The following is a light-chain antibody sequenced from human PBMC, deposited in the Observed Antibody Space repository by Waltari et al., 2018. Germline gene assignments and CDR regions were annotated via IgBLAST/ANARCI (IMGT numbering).Light chain of an antibody. CDR1: QSVSSN. V-gene: IGKV3-15*01. CDR2: GAS. J-gene: IGKJ1*01. Sequence: IMMTESPAPLSLSPGERATLSCRGSQSVSSNLAWYQQKPGQAPRLLIYGASTRATGIPARFSGSGSGTEFTLTISSMQSEDFAVYYCQQYNNWPRTFGQGTKVEIK. CDR3: QQYNNWPRT.